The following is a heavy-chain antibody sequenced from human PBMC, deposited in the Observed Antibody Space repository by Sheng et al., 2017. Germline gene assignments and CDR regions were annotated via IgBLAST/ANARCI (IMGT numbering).Heavy chain of an antibody. CDR1: GFTFSSYG. Sequence: QVQLVESGGGVVQPGRSLRLSCAASGFTFSSYGMHWVRQAPGKGLEWVAVIWYDGSNKYYADSVKGRFTISRDNSKNTLYLQMNSLRAEDTAVYYCARDRGLRLGRVEYYFDYWGRGNPGHRLL. J-gene: IGHJ4*02. CDR2: IWYDGSNK. V-gene: IGHV3-33*01. CDR3: ARDRGLRLGRVEYYFDY. D-gene: IGHD2-15*01.